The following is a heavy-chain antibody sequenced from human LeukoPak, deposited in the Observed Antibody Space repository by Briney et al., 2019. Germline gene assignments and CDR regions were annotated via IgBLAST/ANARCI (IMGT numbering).Heavy chain of an antibody. CDR2: IYYSGST. D-gene: IGHD1-14*01. J-gene: IGHJ4*02. CDR1: GGSISTYY. Sequence: SETLSLTCTVSGGSISTYYWSWIRQPPGKGLEWIGYIYYSGSTNYNPSLKSRVTISVDTSKNQFSLKLSSVTAADTAVYYCARLCSPHRSFDYWGQGTLVTVSS. V-gene: IGHV4-59*08. CDR3: ARLCSPHRSFDY.